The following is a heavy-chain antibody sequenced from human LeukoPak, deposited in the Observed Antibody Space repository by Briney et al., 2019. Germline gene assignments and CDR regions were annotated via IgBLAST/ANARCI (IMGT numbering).Heavy chain of an antibody. D-gene: IGHD3-16*01. Sequence: PPGSLRLSCAPSAFTLSSDWMHSVPQAPGKGLVWVSRINTDGSPTSYADSVKGRFTISRDNAKNRLYLQMNSLRAEDTAVYYCARGVDYWGQGTLVAVSS. CDR3: ARGVDY. CDR2: INTDGSPT. CDR1: AFTLSSDW. J-gene: IGHJ4*02. V-gene: IGHV3-74*01.